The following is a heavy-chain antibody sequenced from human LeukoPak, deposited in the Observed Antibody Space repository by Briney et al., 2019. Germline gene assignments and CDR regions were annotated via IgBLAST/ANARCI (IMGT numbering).Heavy chain of an antibody. CDR2: INHSGST. J-gene: IGHJ3*02. CDR1: GGSFSGYY. Sequence: PSETLSLTCAVYGGSFSGYYWSWIRQPPGKVLEWIGEINHSGSTNYNPSLKSRVTISVDTSKNQFSLKLSSVTAADTAVYYCARSEIAAAGNDAFDIWGQGTMVTVSS. V-gene: IGHV4-34*01. CDR3: ARSEIAAAGNDAFDI. D-gene: IGHD6-25*01.